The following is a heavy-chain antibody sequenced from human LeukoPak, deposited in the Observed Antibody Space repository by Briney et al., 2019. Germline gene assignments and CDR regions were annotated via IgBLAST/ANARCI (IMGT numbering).Heavy chain of an antibody. CDR3: ARETNDYVWGSLGYFDY. CDR2: ISSSSSYI. J-gene: IGHJ4*02. CDR1: GFTFISYS. D-gene: IGHD3-16*01. V-gene: IGHV3-21*01. Sequence: PGGSLRLSCAASGFTFISYSINWVRQAPGKGLEWVSSISSSSSYIYYADSVKGRFTISRDNAKNSLYLQMNSLGAEDTAVYYCARETNDYVWGSLGYFDYWGQGTLVTVSS.